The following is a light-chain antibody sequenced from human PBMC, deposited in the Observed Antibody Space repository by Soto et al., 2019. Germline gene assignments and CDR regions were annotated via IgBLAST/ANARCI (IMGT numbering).Light chain of an antibody. Sequence: DIQMTQSPSSLSASVGDRVSITWRASQSISSYLNWYQQKPGKAPKLLIHGASSLQSGVPSRFSGSGSGTDFTLTISSLQPEDFATYYCQQSYSAPRAFGQGTKVDIK. CDR3: QQSYSAPRA. CDR1: QSISSY. CDR2: GAS. V-gene: IGKV1-39*01. J-gene: IGKJ1*01.